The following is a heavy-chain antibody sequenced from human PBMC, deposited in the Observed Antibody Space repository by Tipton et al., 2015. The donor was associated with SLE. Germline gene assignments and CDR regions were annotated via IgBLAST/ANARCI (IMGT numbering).Heavy chain of an antibody. Sequence: SLRLSCAASGFTFSSYAMHWVRQAPGKGLEWVAVISYDGSNKYYADSVKGRFTISRDNSKNTLYLQMNSLRAEDTAVYYCARLTDDYWGQGTLVTVSS. J-gene: IGHJ4*02. CDR2: ISYDGSNK. D-gene: IGHD1-14*01. CDR3: ARLTDDY. CDR1: GFTFSSYA. V-gene: IGHV3-30-3*01.